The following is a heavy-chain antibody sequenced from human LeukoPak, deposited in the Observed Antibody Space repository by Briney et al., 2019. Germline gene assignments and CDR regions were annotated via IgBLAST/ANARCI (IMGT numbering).Heavy chain of an antibody. CDR1: GFTFRNYA. D-gene: IGHD3-10*01. CDR3: AKTYYYGSGTYHYKYYFDY. J-gene: IGHJ4*02. Sequence: GGSLRLSCEASGFTFRNYAMSWVRQAPGKGLGWVAFIRYDGSNKYYADSVKGRFTISRDNSKNALFLQMNSLRAEDTAVYYCAKTYYYGSGTYHYKYYFDYWGQGTLVTVSS. V-gene: IGHV3-30*02. CDR2: IRYDGSNK.